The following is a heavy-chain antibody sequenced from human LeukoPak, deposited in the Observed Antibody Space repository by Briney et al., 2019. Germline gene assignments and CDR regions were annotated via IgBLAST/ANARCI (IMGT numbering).Heavy chain of an antibody. V-gene: IGHV3-74*01. D-gene: IGHD3-16*01. CDR2: IDNDGTDT. Sequence: GGSLRLACAASGFSLSRYWMHWVRQAPGTGLVWVSYIDNDGTDTNYADSVRGRFTVSRDNAKNTLYLQMNGLRAEDTAVYYCTRGGFGHNMDVWGKGTTVT. CDR1: GFSLSRYW. J-gene: IGHJ6*03. CDR3: TRGGFGHNMDV.